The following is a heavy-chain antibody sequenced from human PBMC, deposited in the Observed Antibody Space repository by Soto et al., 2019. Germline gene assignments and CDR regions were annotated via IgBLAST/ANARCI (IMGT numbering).Heavy chain of an antibody. V-gene: IGHV3-74*01. D-gene: IGHD2-2*01. Sequence: GGSLRLSCVASGLFSSYWMHWVRPAPGKGLVWVARIDSAGTTVNYADSVKGRFTISRDNAQNTLYLQMDSLRVEDTAVYYCARGPPKYSTSGYVGDYWGQGALVTVSS. CDR1: GLFSSYW. CDR2: IDSAGTTV. CDR3: ARGPPKYSTSGYVGDY. J-gene: IGHJ4*01.